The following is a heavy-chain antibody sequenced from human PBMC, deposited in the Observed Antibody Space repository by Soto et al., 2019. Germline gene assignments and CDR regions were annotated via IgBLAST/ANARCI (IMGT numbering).Heavy chain of an antibody. Sequence: QVQLVESGGGVVQPGRSLRLSCAASGFTFSDYAIHWVRQAPGKGLEWVAAISSDGSNKFYTASVKGRFSISRDNTDNTLYVQMNSLRAEDTALYYCARSIAAAGTRGSWFDPWGQGTLVTVS. CDR1: GFTFSDYA. D-gene: IGHD6-13*01. V-gene: IGHV3-30-3*01. J-gene: IGHJ5*02. CDR2: ISSDGSNK. CDR3: ARSIAAAGTRGSWFDP.